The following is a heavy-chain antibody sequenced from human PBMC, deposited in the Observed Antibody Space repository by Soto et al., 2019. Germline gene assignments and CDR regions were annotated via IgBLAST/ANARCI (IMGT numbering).Heavy chain of an antibody. D-gene: IGHD3-10*01. CDR1: GFTFSSYS. CDR3: ARVSTLSSGSGENDS. J-gene: IGHJ4*02. CDR2: ISSSSSTI. Sequence: EVQLVESGGGLVQPGGSLRLSCAASGFTFSSYSMNWVRQAPGKGRERVSYISSSSSTIYYADSVKGRFTISRDNAKNSLYLQMNSLRDEDTAVYYCARVSTLSSGSGENDSWGQGTLVTVSP. V-gene: IGHV3-48*02.